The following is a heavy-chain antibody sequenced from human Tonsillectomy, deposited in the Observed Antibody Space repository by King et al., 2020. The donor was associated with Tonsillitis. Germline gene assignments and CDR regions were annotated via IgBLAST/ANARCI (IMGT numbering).Heavy chain of an antibody. CDR2: IHYSGST. J-gene: IGHJ4*02. CDR3: AREVPGMGIRFDY. V-gene: IGHV4-59*01. Sequence: VQLQESGPGLVKPSETLSLTCAVSGGSISGYYWGWMRQPPGKGLEWIGYIHYSGSTGNNTSLKSRVTISVDTSNNQFSLHLTSVTAADTAVYYCAREVPGMGIRFDYWGQGTLVTVSA. CDR1: GGSISGYY. D-gene: IGHD3-10*01.